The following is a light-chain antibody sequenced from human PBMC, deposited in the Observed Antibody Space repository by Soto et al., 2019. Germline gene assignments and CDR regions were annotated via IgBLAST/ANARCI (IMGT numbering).Light chain of an antibody. J-gene: IGKJ2*02. CDR1: QDIKNY. CDR2: DAS. Sequence: IQMTQSPSSLSTSVGDRVTITCQASQDIKNYLIWYQHKAGRAPKLLIYDASTLETGVSSRFSGSGSGTHFTLTISSLQPVDIATYYCQQFDSVPCTFGQGTKLEMK. CDR3: QQFDSVPCT. V-gene: IGKV1-33*01.